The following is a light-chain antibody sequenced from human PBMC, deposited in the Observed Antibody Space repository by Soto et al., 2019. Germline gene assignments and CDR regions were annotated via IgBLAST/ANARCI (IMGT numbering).Light chain of an antibody. CDR2: GAS. J-gene: IGKJ4*01. V-gene: IGKV3-15*01. CDR1: QSVSTN. Sequence: EIVMTQSPATLSVSPGERATLSCRASQSVSTNLAWYQQKPGQAPRLLIYGASTRATGIPARFNGSGSGTEFTLTISNLQSEDFTVYYCQQYNSWPPLTFGGGTKVEIK. CDR3: QQYNSWPPLT.